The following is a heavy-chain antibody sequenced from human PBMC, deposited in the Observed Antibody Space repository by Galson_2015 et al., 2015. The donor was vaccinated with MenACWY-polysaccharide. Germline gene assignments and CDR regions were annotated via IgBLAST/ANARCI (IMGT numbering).Heavy chain of an antibody. D-gene: IGHD1-14*01. CDR1: GGSISSYY. V-gene: IGHV4-59*01. Sequence: SETLSLTCTVSGGSISSYYWSWIRQPPGKGLEWIGYIYYSGSTNYNPSLKSRVTISVDTSKNQFSLKLSSVTAADTAVYYCARASTTPDFDYWGQGTLVTVTS. CDR2: IYYSGST. J-gene: IGHJ4*02. CDR3: ARASTTPDFDY.